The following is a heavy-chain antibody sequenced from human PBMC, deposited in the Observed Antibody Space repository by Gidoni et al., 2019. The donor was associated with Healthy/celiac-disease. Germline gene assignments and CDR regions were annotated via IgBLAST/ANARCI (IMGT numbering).Heavy chain of an antibody. CDR2: IIPIFGTA. D-gene: IGHD6-19*01. CDR1: GGPFSRHP. J-gene: IGHJ6*02. V-gene: IGHV1-69*01. CDR3: ARDKAKGEQWLASYYYGMDV. Sequence: QVQLVQSGAEVKKPGSSVKVSCKPSGGPFSRHPYRLVRQAPGHGLEVRGGGEATGQGLEWMGGIIPIFGTANYAQKFQGRVTITADESTSTAYMELSSLRSEDTAVYYCARDKAKGEQWLASYYYGMDVWGQGTTVTVSS.